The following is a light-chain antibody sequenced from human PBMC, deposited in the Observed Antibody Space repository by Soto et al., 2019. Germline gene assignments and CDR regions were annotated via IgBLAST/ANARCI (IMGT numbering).Light chain of an antibody. V-gene: IGLV1-40*01. CDR2: HNF. J-gene: IGLJ3*02. Sequence: QSALTQPPSVSGAPGQSVTLSCTGSGANIGTYEVHWYQQLPGRAPKLLIQHNFNRPSGVPDRFSGSKSGTSASLTVTGLRADDEADYYCQSYDTFLSAVVFGGGTQLTVL. CDR3: QSYDTFLSAVV. CDR1: GANIGTYE.